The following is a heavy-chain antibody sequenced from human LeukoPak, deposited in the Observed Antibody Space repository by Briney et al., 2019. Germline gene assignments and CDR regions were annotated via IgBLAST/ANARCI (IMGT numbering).Heavy chain of an antibody. CDR2: IYLSGTT. Sequence: SETLSLTRSVSGNSISSGHYWGWIRQTPGKGLEWIGSIYLSGTTYRNPSLKSRVTISVDTSKNQFSLKLSSVTAADTAVYFCARIFILSGFSSYFDHWGQGTLVTVSS. D-gene: IGHD3-9*01. J-gene: IGHJ4*02. CDR3: ARIFILSGFSSYFDH. CDR1: GNSISSGHY. V-gene: IGHV4-38-2*02.